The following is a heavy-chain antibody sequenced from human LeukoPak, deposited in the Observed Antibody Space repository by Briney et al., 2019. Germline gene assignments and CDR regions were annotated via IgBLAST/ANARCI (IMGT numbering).Heavy chain of an antibody. CDR1: GHTFTSYG. D-gene: IGHD6-13*01. CDR3: ARSHERYSSSWNSFDY. J-gene: IGHJ4*02. Sequence: GASVKVSCKASGHTFTSYGISWVRQAPGQGLEWMGWISAYNGNTNYAQKLQGRVTMTTDTSTSTAYMELRSLRSDDTAVYYCARSHERYSSSWNSFDYWGQGTLVTVSS. CDR2: ISAYNGNT. V-gene: IGHV1-18*01.